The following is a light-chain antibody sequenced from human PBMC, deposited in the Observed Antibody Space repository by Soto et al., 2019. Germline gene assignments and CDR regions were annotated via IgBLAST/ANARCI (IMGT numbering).Light chain of an antibody. V-gene: IGKV3-15*01. Sequence: EIVMTQSPATLSVSPGERATLSCRASQSVSSNLAWYQQKPGQAPTLLIYGASTRATGILARFSGSGLGTDFTLTISTLQSEDLTVYYCPQCNNWPRTFGQGTKVEIK. J-gene: IGKJ1*01. CDR1: QSVSSN. CDR2: GAS. CDR3: PQCNNWPRT.